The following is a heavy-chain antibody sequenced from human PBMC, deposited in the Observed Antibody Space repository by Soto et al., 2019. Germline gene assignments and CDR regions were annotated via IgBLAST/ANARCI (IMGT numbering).Heavy chain of an antibody. CDR2: IYYSGST. D-gene: IGHD3-10*01. Sequence: SETLSLTCTVSGGSISSSSYYWGWIRQPPWKGLEWIGSIYYSGSTYYNPSLKSRVTISVDTSKNQFSLKLSSVTAADTAVYYCARRLAGHFDYWGQGTLVTVSS. CDR1: GGSISSSSYY. V-gene: IGHV4-39*01. CDR3: ARRLAGHFDY. J-gene: IGHJ4*02.